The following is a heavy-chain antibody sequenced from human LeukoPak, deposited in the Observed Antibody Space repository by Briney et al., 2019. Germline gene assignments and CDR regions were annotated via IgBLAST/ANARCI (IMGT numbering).Heavy chain of an antibody. D-gene: IGHD6-13*01. J-gene: IGHJ4*02. CDR3: ARHWYSSSWYLDY. V-gene: IGHV4-38-2*01. Sequence: SETLSLTCAVSGYSISSGYYWGWIRQPPGKGLEWIGSIYHSGSTYYNPSPKSRVTISVDTSKNQFSLKLSSVTAADTAVYYCARHWYSSSWYLDYWGQGTLVTVSS. CDR1: GYSISSGYY. CDR2: IYHSGST.